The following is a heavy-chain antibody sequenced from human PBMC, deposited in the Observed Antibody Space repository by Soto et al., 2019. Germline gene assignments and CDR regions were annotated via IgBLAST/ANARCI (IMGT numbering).Heavy chain of an antibody. D-gene: IGHD3-16*02. CDR3: ARDKMITFGGVIVNGAFDI. V-gene: IGHV1-69*04. CDR1: GGTFSSYT. CDR2: IIPILGIA. Sequence: SVKVSCKASGGTFSSYTISWVRQAPGQGLEWMGRIIPILGIANYAQKFQGRVTITADKSTSTAYMELSSLRSEDTAVYYCARDKMITFGGVIVNGAFDIWGQGTMVTVS. J-gene: IGHJ3*02.